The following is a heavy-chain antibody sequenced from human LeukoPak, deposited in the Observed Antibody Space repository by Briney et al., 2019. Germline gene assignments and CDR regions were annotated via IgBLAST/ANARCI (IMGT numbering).Heavy chain of an antibody. CDR1: GGSISNYY. CDR2: IYYSGST. D-gene: IGHD3-22*01. CDR3: ARGHYYYDSSGYYVNGLVDY. Sequence: KPSETLSLTCTVSGGSISNYYWSWIRQPPGKGLEWIGYIYYSGSTNYNPSLKSRVTISVDTSKNQFSLKLSSVTAADTAVYYCARGHYYYDSSGYYVNGLVDYWGQGTLVTVSS. V-gene: IGHV4-59*01. J-gene: IGHJ4*02.